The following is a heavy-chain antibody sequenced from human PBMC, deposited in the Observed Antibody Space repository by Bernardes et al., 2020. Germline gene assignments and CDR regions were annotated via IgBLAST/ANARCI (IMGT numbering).Heavy chain of an antibody. CDR2: MSYDGDNK. CDR3: ARDSGGTGAFDI. D-gene: IGHD1-1*01. V-gene: IGHV3-30-3*01. Sequence: WGSLRLSCAASGFTFSSYAMHWVRQAPGKGLEWVAVMSYDGDNKYYADSMKGRFTISRDNSKNTLYLQMNSLRVEDTALYYCARDSGGTGAFDIWGLGTLVTVSS. J-gene: IGHJ3*02. CDR1: GFTFSSYA.